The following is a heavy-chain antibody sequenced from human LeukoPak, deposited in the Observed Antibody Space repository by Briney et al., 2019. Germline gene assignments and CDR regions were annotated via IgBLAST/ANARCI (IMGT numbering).Heavy chain of an antibody. D-gene: IGHD3-22*01. CDR2: IYYSGST. CDR1: GGSISSYY. Sequence: SETLSLTCTVSGGSISSYYWSWIRQPPGKGLEWIGYIYYSGSTNYNPSLKSRVTISVDSSKNQFSLKLTSVTAADTAVYYCARATWLPVGLYYYDSSGYYYYFDSWGQGTLVTVSS. J-gene: IGHJ4*02. CDR3: ARATWLPVGLYYYDSSGYYYYFDS. V-gene: IGHV4-59*01.